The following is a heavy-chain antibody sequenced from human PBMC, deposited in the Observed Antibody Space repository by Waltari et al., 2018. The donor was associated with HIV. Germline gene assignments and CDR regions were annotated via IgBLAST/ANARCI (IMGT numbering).Heavy chain of an antibody. D-gene: IGHD1-26*01. CDR3: ARHIVGAHDY. CDR1: GGSLSSSCYY. J-gene: IGHJ4*02. V-gene: IGHV4-39*01. CDR2: IYYSGST. Sequence: QLQLQESGPGLVKPSGTLSLPCPVSGGSLSSSCYYCVWIRQPPGKGLEWIGSIYYSGSTYYNPSLKSRVTISVDTSKNQFSLKLSSVTAADTAVYYCARHIVGAHDYWGQGTLVIVSS.